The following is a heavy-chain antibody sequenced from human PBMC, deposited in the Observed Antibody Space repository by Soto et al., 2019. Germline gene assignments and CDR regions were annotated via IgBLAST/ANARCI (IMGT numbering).Heavy chain of an antibody. Sequence: GGSLRLSCAASGFSFSDHAMHWVRRAPGKGLEWVALVAHDGTSKYYAGSVKGRFTISSDKSSNTLFLQMDSLDTEDTAVYYCAPDTSLTGIVAELDIWGRGTLATVSS. CDR3: APDTSLTGIVAELDI. D-gene: IGHD1-1*01. CDR1: GFSFSDHA. CDR2: VAHDGTSK. J-gene: IGHJ4*02. V-gene: IGHV3-30-3*01.